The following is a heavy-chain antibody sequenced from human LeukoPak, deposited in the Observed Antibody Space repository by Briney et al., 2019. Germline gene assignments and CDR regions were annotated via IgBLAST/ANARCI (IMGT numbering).Heavy chain of an antibody. CDR3: ARTTEGGYSYGSFYYYYMDV. Sequence: SETLSLTCTVSGYSISTGYYWDWIRQPPGKGLEWIGTFYHGGSTYYNPSLKSRVTISVDTSKNQFSLKLSSVTAADTAVYYCARTTEGGYSYGSFYYYYMDVWGKGATVTISS. D-gene: IGHD5-18*01. J-gene: IGHJ6*03. CDR1: GYSISTGYY. CDR2: FYHGGST. V-gene: IGHV4-38-2*02.